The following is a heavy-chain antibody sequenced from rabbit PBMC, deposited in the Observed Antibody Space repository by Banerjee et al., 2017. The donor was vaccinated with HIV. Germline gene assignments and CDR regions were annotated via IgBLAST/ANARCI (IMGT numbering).Heavy chain of an antibody. CDR2: IYTGDGNT. J-gene: IGHJ4*01. Sequence: QSLEESGGDLVKPGASLTLTCTASGFSFSSSYDMCWVRQAPGKGLELIACIYTGDGNTYYASWAKGRFTISKTSSTTVTLQMSSLTAADTATYFCGSGGAGYTNLWGPGTLVTVS. CDR1: GFSFSSSYD. D-gene: IGHD7-1*01. CDR3: GSGGAGYTNL. V-gene: IGHV1S40*01.